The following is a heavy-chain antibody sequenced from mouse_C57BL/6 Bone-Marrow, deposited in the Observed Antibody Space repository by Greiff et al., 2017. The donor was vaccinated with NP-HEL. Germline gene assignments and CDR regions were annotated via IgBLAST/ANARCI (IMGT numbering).Heavy chain of an antibody. V-gene: IGHV1-64*01. J-gene: IGHJ3*01. CDR3: ARHGDYDGFAY. D-gene: IGHD2-4*01. CDR2: IHPNSGST. CDR1: GYTFTSYW. Sequence: VQLQQPGAELVKPGASVKLSCKASGYTFTSYWMHWVKQRPGQGLEWIGMIHPNSGSTNYNEKFKSKATLTVDKSSSTAYMQLSSLTSEDSAVYYCARHGDYDGFAYWGQGTLVTVSA.